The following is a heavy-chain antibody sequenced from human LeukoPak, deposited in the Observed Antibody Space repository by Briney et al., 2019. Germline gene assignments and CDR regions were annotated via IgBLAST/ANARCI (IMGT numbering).Heavy chain of an antibody. CDR1: GFTVSSNY. CDR3: AKDWAHYYDSSGYPDAFDI. J-gene: IGHJ3*02. Sequence: GGSLRLSCAASGFTVSSNYMSWVRQAPGKGLEWVSVIYSGGSTYYADSVKGRFTISRDNSKNTLYLQMNSLRAEDTAVYYCAKDWAHYYDSSGYPDAFDIWSQGTMVTVSS. D-gene: IGHD3-22*01. CDR2: IYSGGST. V-gene: IGHV3-53*01.